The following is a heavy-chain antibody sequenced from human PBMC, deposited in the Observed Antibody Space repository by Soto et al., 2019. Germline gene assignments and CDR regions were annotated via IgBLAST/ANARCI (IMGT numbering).Heavy chain of an antibody. CDR1: GYTFNSYG. CDR3: VRGPGGWGGWLPFDN. CDR2: ISVHDGKT. Sequence: QVQLLQSEAEVKKPGASVKLSCKASGYTFNSYGISWVRQAPGQGLEWMGWISVHDGKTQYAEKDEGRVTITADTSTTTAYLELGSLKSDDTAVYYCVRGPGGWGGWLPFDNWGQGTLVIVSS. D-gene: IGHD3-10*01. V-gene: IGHV1-18*01. J-gene: IGHJ4*02.